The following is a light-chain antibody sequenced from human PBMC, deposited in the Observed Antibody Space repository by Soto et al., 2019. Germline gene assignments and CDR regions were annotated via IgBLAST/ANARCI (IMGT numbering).Light chain of an antibody. V-gene: IGKV3-20*01. CDR1: QSVSRND. J-gene: IGKJ2*01. CDR3: QQYATPPYA. CDR2: GAS. Sequence: EIVLTQSPRTLSLSPGERATLSCRASQSVSRNDLAWYQHKPGQAPRLIIYGASSRATGIADRFSGSGSGTDFTLTISRLEPEDFAVYYCQQYATPPYAFGQGTKLEIK.